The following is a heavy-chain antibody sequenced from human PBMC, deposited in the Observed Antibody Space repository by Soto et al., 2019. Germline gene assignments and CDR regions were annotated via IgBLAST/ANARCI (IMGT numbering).Heavy chain of an antibody. CDR1: GYTFSTYG. V-gene: IGHV1-18*01. D-gene: IGHD1-26*01. J-gene: IGHJ4*02. CDR2: ISAYNHYT. Sequence: QVDLVQSGPEVRKPGASVNVSCKASGYTFSTYGIIWVRQAPGQGLEWRGWISAYNHYTNYAQKFQGRGTMTTDTSTNPAYMELRSLRSGDTAMYFCARVGPSREVPYPFEYWGQGTLVTVSS. CDR3: ARVGPSREVPYPFEY.